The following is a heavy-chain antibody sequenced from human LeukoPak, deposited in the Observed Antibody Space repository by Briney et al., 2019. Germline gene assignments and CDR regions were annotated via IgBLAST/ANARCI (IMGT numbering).Heavy chain of an antibody. D-gene: IGHD5-18*01. CDR1: GGTFSSYA. Sequence: SVKVSCKASGGTFSSYAISWVRQAPGQGLEWMGRIIPILGIANYAQKFQGRVTTTADKSTSTAYMELSSLRSEDTAVYYCARALWDTAMVTPPDYWGQGTLVTVSS. CDR2: IIPILGIA. V-gene: IGHV1-69*04. J-gene: IGHJ4*02. CDR3: ARALWDTAMVTPPDY.